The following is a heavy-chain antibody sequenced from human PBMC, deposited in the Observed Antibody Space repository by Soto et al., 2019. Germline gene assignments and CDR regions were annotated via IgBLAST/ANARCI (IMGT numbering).Heavy chain of an antibody. CDR3: ASLAGGNSMWVPDYYYGMDV. D-gene: IGHD2-21*02. CDR1: GFTFSSYG. V-gene: IGHV3-33*01. Sequence: HPGGSLRLSCAASGFTFSSYGMHWVRQAPGKGLEWVAVIWYDGSNKYYADSVKGRFTISRDNSKNTLYLQMNSLRAEDTAVYYCASLAGGNSMWVPDYYYGMDVWGQGTTVTVSS. J-gene: IGHJ6*02. CDR2: IWYDGSNK.